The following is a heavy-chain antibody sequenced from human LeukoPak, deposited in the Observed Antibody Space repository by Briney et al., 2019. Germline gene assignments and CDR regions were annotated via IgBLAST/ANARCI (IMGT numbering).Heavy chain of an antibody. CDR3: TRERAAIAAAVSGY. CDR2: IRSKAYGGTT. D-gene: IGHD6-13*01. Sequence: GGSLRLSCTASGFTFGDYAMSWFRQAPGKGLEWVGFIRSKAYGGTTEYAASVKGRFTISRDDSKSIAYLQMNSLKTEDTAVYYCTRERAAIAAAVSGYWGQGTLVTVSS. CDR1: GFTFGDYA. J-gene: IGHJ4*02. V-gene: IGHV3-49*03.